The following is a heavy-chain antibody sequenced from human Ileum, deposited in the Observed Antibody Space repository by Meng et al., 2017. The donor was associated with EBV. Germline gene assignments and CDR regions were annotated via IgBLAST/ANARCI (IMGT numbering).Heavy chain of an antibody. J-gene: IGHJ4*02. CDR1: GYSISTTNW. CDR3: ARNSESGSYIDY. V-gene: IGHV4-28*01. D-gene: IGHD1-26*01. Sequence: QGQLQESGPGLVTPSDTLSLTCAVSGYSISTTNWWGWIRQPPGKGLEWIGRIYYSGTTYNNPSLKSRVTMSIDQSKNQFSLKLSSVAAVDTAVYYCARNSESGSYIDYWGLGTLVTVSS. CDR2: IYYSGTT.